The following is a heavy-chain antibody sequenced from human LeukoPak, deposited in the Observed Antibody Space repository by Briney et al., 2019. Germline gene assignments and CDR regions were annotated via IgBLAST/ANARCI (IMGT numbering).Heavy chain of an antibody. D-gene: IGHD5-18*01. CDR1: GGTFSSYA. Sequence: ASVKDSGKACGGTFSSYAMSCVRQAPGQGHGWKVRIIPILGIATYAQKFQGRVTITADKSTSTAYMELSSLRSEDTAVYYCARVVDTAMVNLWWRGDAFDIWGQGTMVIVSS. CDR2: IIPILGIA. CDR3: ARVVDTAMVNLWWRGDAFDI. J-gene: IGHJ3*02. V-gene: IGHV1-69*04.